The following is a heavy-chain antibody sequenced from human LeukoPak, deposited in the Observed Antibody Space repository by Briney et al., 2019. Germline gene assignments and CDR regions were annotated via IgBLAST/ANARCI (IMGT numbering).Heavy chain of an antibody. Sequence: PSETLSLTCAVYGWSFSGYYWSWIRQPPGKGLEWIGYIFYSGSTNYNPSLKSRVTISVDTPKNQFSLKLSSVTAADTAVYYCARNYAPRSWFDPWGQGTLVTVSS. CDR1: GWSFSGYY. V-gene: IGHV4-59*01. CDR3: ARNYAPRSWFDP. D-gene: IGHD2-2*01. CDR2: IFYSGST. J-gene: IGHJ5*02.